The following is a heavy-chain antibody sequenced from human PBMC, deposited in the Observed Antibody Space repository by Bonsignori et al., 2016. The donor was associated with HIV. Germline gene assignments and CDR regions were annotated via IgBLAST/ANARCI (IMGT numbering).Heavy chain of an antibody. J-gene: IGHJ5*02. V-gene: IGHV1-69*10. CDR3: ARDGGFIPRSPSSGWSNWFDP. Sequence: WVRQAPGQGLEWMGGIIPILGIANYAQKFQGRVTITADKSTSTAYMELSSLRSEDTAVYYCARDGGFIPRSPSSGWSNWFDPWGQGTLVTVSS. D-gene: IGHD6-19*01. CDR2: IIPILGIA.